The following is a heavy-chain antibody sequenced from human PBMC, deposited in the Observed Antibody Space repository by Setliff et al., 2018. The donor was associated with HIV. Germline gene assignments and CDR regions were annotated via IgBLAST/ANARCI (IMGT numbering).Heavy chain of an antibody. V-gene: IGHV1-18*01. J-gene: IGHJ4*02. CDR2: ISPYNGHT. D-gene: IGHD4-17*01. Sequence: GASVKVSCKASGDTYSNYVLRWVRQAPGQGLEWLGWISPYNGHTNFAQKFQGRVTMTTDTATSTAYMEVRSLRSDDTAVYYCSRTDYGGNSGGNYFDYWGQGALVTFSS. CDR1: GDTYSNYV. CDR3: SRTDYGGNSGGNYFDY.